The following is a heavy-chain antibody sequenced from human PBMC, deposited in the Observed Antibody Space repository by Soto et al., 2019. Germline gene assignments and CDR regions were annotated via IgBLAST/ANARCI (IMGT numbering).Heavy chain of an antibody. J-gene: IGHJ4*02. Sequence: QVQLVQSGAEVKKPGASVKVSCKASGYTFTTYGISWVRQAPGQGLEWMGWINAYNGNTNYAQKRQVRVTMPTDTSTSTAYMALRSLRSDDTAVYYCARDTVAGTYFDYWGQGTLVTVSS. D-gene: IGHD6-19*01. CDR2: INAYNGNT. CDR1: GYTFTTYG. CDR3: ARDTVAGTYFDY. V-gene: IGHV1-18*01.